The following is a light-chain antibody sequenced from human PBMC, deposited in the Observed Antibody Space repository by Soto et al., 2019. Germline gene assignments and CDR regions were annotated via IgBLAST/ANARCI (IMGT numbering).Light chain of an antibody. V-gene: IGKV3-15*01. CDR3: QQYNKFPSLT. CDR2: DAS. CDR1: QSISSR. J-gene: IGKJ4*01. Sequence: EIVMTQSPATLSVSPGERATLSCRASQSISSRLAWYQQKPGQAPRLLIYDASTRATGIPARFSGSGSGTEFTLTISSLQSEDFALYYCQQYNKFPSLTFGGGTKVEIK.